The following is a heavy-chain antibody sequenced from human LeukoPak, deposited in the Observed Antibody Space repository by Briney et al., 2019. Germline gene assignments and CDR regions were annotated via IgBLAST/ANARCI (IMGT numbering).Heavy chain of an antibody. CDR2: ISSSSSTI. J-gene: IGHJ4*02. V-gene: IGHV3-48*01. D-gene: IGHD3-16*01. CDR1: GFTFSTYS. CDR3: ARYYSQWSFDY. Sequence: PGGSLRLSCAASGFTFSTYSMNWARQAPGKGLEWVSDISSSSSTIYYADSVKGRFTISRDNAKNSLYLQMNSLRAEDTAVYYCARYYSQWSFDYWGQGTLVTVSS.